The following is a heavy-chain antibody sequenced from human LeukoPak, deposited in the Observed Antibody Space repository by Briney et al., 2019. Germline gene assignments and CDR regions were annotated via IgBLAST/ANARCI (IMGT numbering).Heavy chain of an antibody. CDR1: GFTLSSYW. CDR2: IKKDGSEK. CDR3: ARYIETPRRDLDY. Sequence: GGSLRLSCEASGFTLSSYWMSWVRQAPGKGLEWVARIKKDGSEKHYVDSVKGRFTISRDNAKNSVYLQMSALRAEDTAVYYCARYIETPRRDLDYWGQGTLVTVSS. V-gene: IGHV3-7*01. D-gene: IGHD4-23*01. J-gene: IGHJ4*02.